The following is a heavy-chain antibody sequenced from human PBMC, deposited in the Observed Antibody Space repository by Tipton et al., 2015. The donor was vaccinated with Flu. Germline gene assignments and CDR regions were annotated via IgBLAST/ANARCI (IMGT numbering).Heavy chain of an antibody. V-gene: IGHV4-59*08. D-gene: IGHD3-3*01. J-gene: IGHJ2*01. Sequence: TLSLTCSVSGVSIRSYYWSWIRQSPGRGLEWVGYIYYTGTTNYNPSLKNRVTIPVDTSKNLFSLKLSSVTAADTAVYYCARHDYDLLRGKSFRYWYFDLWGQGTLVTVSS. CDR3: ARHDYDLLRGKSFRYWYFDL. CDR1: GVSIRSYY. CDR2: IYYTGTT.